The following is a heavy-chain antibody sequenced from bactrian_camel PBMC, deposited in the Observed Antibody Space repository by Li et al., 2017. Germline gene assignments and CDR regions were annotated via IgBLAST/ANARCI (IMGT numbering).Heavy chain of an antibody. V-gene: IGHV3S54*01. Sequence: VQLVESGGGSVQAGGSLRLSCAASGYTSSIKTFGWVRQAPGKERELVAAIWTGAGSTYYVDSVKGRFTAISKDNAKSTLYLQMNSLKTEDTAVYYCAACGYYTESAGAKYNYWGQGTQVTVS. D-gene: IGHD2*01. CDR2: IWTGAGST. J-gene: IGHJ4*01. CDR3: AACGYYTESAGAKYNY. CDR1: GYTSSIKT.